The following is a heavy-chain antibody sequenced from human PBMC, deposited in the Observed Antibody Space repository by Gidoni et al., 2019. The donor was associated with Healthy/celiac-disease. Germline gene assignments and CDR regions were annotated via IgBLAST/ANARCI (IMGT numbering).Heavy chain of an antibody. CDR3: ARGRYCSGGSCYGVGDY. CDR2: RKQEGSEK. V-gene: IGHV3-7*01. D-gene: IGHD2-15*01. Sequence: EVQLVESGGGLVQPGGSLSLSCAASGFTFNSYWMTWVRQAPGKGLEGVANRKQEGSEKYYVDAVKGRFTISRDNAKNSLYVQMNSLRAEDTAVYYCARGRYCSGGSCYGVGDYWGQGTLVTVSS. CDR1: GFTFNSYW. J-gene: IGHJ4*02.